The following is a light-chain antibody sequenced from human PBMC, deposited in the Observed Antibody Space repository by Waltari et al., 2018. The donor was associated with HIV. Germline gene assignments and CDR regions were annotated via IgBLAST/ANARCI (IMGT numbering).Light chain of an antibody. CDR2: RNY. J-gene: IGLJ2*01. CDR3: AAWDDSLSGRGV. Sequence: QSVLTQPPSASGTPGQRVTISCSGSSSNIGSKYVYWYQQPPGTAPKLLIYRNYQRPSGVPDRFSGSESGTSASLAISGLRSEDEADYYCAAWDDSLSGRGVFGGGTKLTVL. CDR1: SSNIGSKY. V-gene: IGLV1-47*01.